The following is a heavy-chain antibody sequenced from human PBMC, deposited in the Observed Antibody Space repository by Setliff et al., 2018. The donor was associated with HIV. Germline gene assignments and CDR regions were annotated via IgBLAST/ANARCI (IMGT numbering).Heavy chain of an antibody. J-gene: IGHJ4*02. V-gene: IGHV4-38-2*02. D-gene: IGHD6-19*01. CDR3: ARRRSSGWYHYFDY. Sequence: PSETLSLTCTVSGYSISSGYYWGWIRQPPGKGLEWIGSIYHSGSTYYNPSLKSRVTISVDTSKNQFSLKLSSVTAADTAVYYCARRRSSGWYHYFDYWGQGTLGTVS. CDR2: IYHSGST. CDR1: GYSISSGYY.